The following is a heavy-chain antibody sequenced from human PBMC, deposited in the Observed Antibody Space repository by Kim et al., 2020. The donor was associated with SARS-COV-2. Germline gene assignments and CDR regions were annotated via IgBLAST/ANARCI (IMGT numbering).Heavy chain of an antibody. J-gene: IGHJ3*02. CDR3: ARDRDRLDAFDI. Sequence: NYNPPHKRRVTLSVDTSKNQFSLKLSSVTAADTAVYYCARDRDRLDAFDIWGQGTMVTVSS. V-gene: IGHV4-59*01.